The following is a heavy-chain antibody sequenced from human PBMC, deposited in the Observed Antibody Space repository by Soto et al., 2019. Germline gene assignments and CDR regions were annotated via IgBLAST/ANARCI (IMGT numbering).Heavy chain of an antibody. CDR3: ARTGEAFWSGYIYYYYGMDV. Sequence: SETLSLTCAVYGGSFSGYYWSWIRQPPGKGLEWIGEINHSGSTNYNPSLKSRVTISVDTSKNQFSLKLSSVTAADTAVYYCARTGEAFWSGYIYYYYGMDVWGQGTTVTVSS. CDR2: INHSGST. V-gene: IGHV4-34*01. J-gene: IGHJ6*02. D-gene: IGHD3-3*01. CDR1: GGSFSGYY.